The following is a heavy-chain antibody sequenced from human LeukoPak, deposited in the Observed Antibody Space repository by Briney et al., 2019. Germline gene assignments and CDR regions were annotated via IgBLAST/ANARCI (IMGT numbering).Heavy chain of an antibody. CDR1: GFTFSSYA. CDR3: AKDPLRGAVGAFDV. D-gene: IGHD3-10*01. Sequence: GGSLRLSCAASGFTFSSYAMSWVRQAPGKGLEWVSTITSGTGNTYYADSVKGRYTISRDSSKNTLYLQMSSLRAEDTALYYCAKDPLRGAVGAFDVWGQGTVVTVSS. J-gene: IGHJ3*01. CDR2: ITSGTGNT. V-gene: IGHV3-23*01.